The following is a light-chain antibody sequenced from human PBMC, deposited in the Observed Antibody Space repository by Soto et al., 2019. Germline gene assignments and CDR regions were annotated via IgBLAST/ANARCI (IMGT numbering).Light chain of an antibody. J-gene: IGKJ4*01. CDR3: QQYNNWPLT. V-gene: IGKV3-15*01. CDR2: DAS. Sequence: ERVLTQSPATLSVSPGERATLSCRASQSVSSNLAWYQQKPGQAPRLLIYDASTRATGIPARFSGSGSGTEFTLTISSLQSEDFALYYCQQYNNWPLTLGGGTKVEIK. CDR1: QSVSSN.